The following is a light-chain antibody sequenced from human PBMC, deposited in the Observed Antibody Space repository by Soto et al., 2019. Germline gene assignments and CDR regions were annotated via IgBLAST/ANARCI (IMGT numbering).Light chain of an antibody. V-gene: IGKV1-5*03. J-gene: IGKJ1*01. Sequence: DIQMTQSPSALSASVGDRVTITCRASQSISSRLAWYQQKPGKAPKLLIYKASSLESGVPSRFSGSGSGTEFTLTISSLQPDDFATYYCQQYNSYPWTFGHGTKVEIK. CDR1: QSISSR. CDR2: KAS. CDR3: QQYNSYPWT.